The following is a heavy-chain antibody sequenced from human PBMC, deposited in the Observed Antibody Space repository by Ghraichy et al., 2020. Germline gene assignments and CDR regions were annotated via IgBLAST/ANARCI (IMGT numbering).Heavy chain of an antibody. CDR3: ATDLWFGESPHRTGDY. CDR1: GYTLTELS. V-gene: IGHV1-24*01. Sequence: ASVKVSCKVSGYTLTELSMHWVRQAPGKGLEWMGGFDPEDGETIYAQKFQGRVTMTEDTSTDTAYMELSSLRSEDTAVYYCATDLWFGESPHRTGDYWGQGTLVTVSS. CDR2: FDPEDGET. D-gene: IGHD3-10*01. J-gene: IGHJ4*02.